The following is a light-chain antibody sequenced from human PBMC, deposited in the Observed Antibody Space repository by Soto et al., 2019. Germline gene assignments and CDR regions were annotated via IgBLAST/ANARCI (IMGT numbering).Light chain of an antibody. V-gene: IGKV1-5*03. CDR1: QSISSS. CDR2: KAS. Sequence: DIQMTQSPSTLSASVGDRVTISCRASQSISSSLAWYQQKPGKAPKLLIYKASSLESGVPSRFSGSGSGTDFTLTITSLQPDDFATYYCQQYDTSRTFGQGTKVDIK. J-gene: IGKJ1*01. CDR3: QQYDTSRT.